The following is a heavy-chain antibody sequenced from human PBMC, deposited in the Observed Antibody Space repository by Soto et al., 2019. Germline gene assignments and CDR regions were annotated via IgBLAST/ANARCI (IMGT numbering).Heavy chain of an antibody. V-gene: IGHV3-23*01. Sequence: EVQVLQSGGDLIQPGGSLRLSCAAFGFTFSNYPMDWVRQAPEKGLEWVSTIGSNGAATHYADSVKGRFTISRDTSKNTMYLHRNTPTGDNTDVYSCALEGFSSGAAGGFDFWCQGTLVTVSS. CDR2: IGSNGAAT. CDR1: GFTFSNYP. J-gene: IGHJ3*01. CDR3: ALEGFSSGAAGGFDF. D-gene: IGHD6-25*01.